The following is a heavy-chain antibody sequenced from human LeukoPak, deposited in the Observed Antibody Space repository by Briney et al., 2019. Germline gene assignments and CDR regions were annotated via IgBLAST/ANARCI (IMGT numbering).Heavy chain of an antibody. CDR3: AKDRCSNGIGCYYYYMDV. D-gene: IGHD2-8*01. J-gene: IGHJ6*03. V-gene: IGHV3-74*01. CDR2: INGDGSIT. Sequence: PGGSLRLSCAASGFTFSNYWMHWVRQGPGKGLVWVSRINGDGSITAYADSVKGRFTISRDSSKNILYLQMNSLRAEDTAVYYCAKDRCSNGIGCYYYYMDVWGKGTTVTISS. CDR1: GFTFSNYW.